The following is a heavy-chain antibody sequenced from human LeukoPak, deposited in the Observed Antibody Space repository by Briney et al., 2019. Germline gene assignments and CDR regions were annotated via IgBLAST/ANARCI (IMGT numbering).Heavy chain of an antibody. J-gene: IGHJ4*02. D-gene: IGHD1-26*01. Sequence: PGGSLRLSCTSSGFTFSDFHMSWIRQAPGKGLEWVSHISGSGYAIHHPGSVKGRFTISRDNAKNSLYLQMNSLRVEDSAVYYCARLSGTYSRGGDHWGQGTLVTVSS. CDR3: ARLSGTYSRGGDH. CDR2: ISGSGYAI. V-gene: IGHV3-11*01. CDR1: GFTFSDFH.